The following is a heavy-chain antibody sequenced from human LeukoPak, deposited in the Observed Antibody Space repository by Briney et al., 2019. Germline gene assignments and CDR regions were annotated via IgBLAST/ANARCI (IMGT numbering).Heavy chain of an antibody. D-gene: IGHD3-22*01. CDR3: ARLGYYYDSSGSSDAFDI. V-gene: IGHV4-59*08. CDR1: GGSIGSYY. Sequence: SETLSLTCTVSGGSIGSYYWSWIRQPPGKGLEWIGYIYYSGSTNYNPSLKSRVTISVDTSKNQFSLKLSSVTAADTAVYYCARLGYYYDSSGSSDAFDIWGQGTMVTVSS. J-gene: IGHJ3*02. CDR2: IYYSGST.